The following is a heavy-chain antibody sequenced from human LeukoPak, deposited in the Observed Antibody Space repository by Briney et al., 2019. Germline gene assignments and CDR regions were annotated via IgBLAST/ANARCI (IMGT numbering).Heavy chain of an antibody. J-gene: IGHJ4*02. Sequence: GGTLRLSCAASGFTFSSYDMSWVRQAPGKGLAWVAFIRYDGSNKYYADSVKGRFTISRDNSKNTLYLQMNSLRAEDTAVYYCAKDPYSSSWYDYWGQGTLVTVSS. V-gene: IGHV3-30*02. CDR1: GFTFSSYD. CDR2: IRYDGSNK. CDR3: AKDPYSSSWYDY. D-gene: IGHD6-13*01.